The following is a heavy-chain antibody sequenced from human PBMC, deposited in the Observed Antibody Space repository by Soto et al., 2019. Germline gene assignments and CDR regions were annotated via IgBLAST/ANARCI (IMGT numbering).Heavy chain of an antibody. V-gene: IGHV4-39*01. Sequence: LPLTCTVSGGSISSSSYYWGWIRQTPGKGLEWIGSIYYSGSTYYNPSLKSRVTISVDTSKNQFSLKLSSVTAADTAVYYCAGQTRQRVVPAARDYYGMDVWGQGTTVTVSS. CDR1: GGSISSSSYY. D-gene: IGHD2-2*01. J-gene: IGHJ6*01. CDR3: AGQTRQRVVPAARDYYGMDV. CDR2: IYYSGST.